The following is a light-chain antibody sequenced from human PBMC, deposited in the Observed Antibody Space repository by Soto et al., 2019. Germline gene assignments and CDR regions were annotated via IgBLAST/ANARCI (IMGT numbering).Light chain of an antibody. CDR3: QQYNNYSWT. CDR2: DAS. J-gene: IGKJ1*01. V-gene: IGKV1-5*01. Sequence: DIQMTQSPSTLSASVGDRFTITCRASQSISSQLAWYQQKPGKAPKLLIYDASSVESGVPSRFSGSGSGTEFTLTISSLQPDDFATYYCQQYNNYSWTFGQGTKVEIK. CDR1: QSISSQ.